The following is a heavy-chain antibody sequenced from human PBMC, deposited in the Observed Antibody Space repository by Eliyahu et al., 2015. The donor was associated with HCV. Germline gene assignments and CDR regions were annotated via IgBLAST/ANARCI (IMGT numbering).Heavy chain of an antibody. CDR3: AKDLYSSSWCVDY. CDR2: ITSSGGST. D-gene: IGHD6-13*01. J-gene: IGHJ4*02. V-gene: IGHV3-23*01. CDR1: GXXFXPYA. Sequence: EVQLLESGGGLVQPGGSLRLSCXXXGXXFXPYAMXWVRQAPGKGLEWVSRITSSGGSTYYTDSVKGRFTISRDNSKNTLYLEMNSLRAEDTAVYYCAKDLYSSSWCVDYWGQGTLVTVSS.